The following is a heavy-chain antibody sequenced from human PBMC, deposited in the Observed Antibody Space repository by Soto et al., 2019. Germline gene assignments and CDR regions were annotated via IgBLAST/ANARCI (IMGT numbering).Heavy chain of an antibody. CDR2: IIPIITVT. Sequence: QVQLVQSGAEVKKPGSSVKVSCKASGGTFNSYTITWVRQAPGQGREWMGRIIPIITVTNYARSFQGRVTITADKSTGTAYMELSSLRSEDTAVYYCARDSVTTKIPFDSWGQGTLVTVSS. CDR1: GGTFNSYT. CDR3: ARDSVTTKIPFDS. V-gene: IGHV1-69*08. J-gene: IGHJ4*02. D-gene: IGHD1-1*01.